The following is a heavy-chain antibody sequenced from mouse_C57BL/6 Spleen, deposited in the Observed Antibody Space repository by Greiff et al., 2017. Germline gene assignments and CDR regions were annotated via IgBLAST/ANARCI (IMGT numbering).Heavy chain of an antibody. CDR1: GFTFSSYA. CDR3: ARDRDGYSDY. CDR2: ISDGGSYT. D-gene: IGHD2-3*01. J-gene: IGHJ2*01. Sequence: EVNLVESGGGLVKPGGSLKLSCAASGFTFSSYAMSWVRQTPEKRLEWVATISDGGSYTYYPDNVQGRFTISRDNAKNNLYLQMSHLKSEDTAMYYCARDRDGYSDYWGQGTTLTVSS. V-gene: IGHV5-4*01.